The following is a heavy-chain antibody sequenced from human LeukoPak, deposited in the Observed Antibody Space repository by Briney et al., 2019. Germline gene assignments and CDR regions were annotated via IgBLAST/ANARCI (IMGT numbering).Heavy chain of an antibody. V-gene: IGHV3-23*01. J-gene: IGHJ4*02. CDR2: ISGSGGST. CDR1: GFTFSSYA. D-gene: IGHD6-19*01. Sequence: GGCLRLSCAASGFTFSSYAMSWVRQAPGKGLECDSAISGSGGSTYYADSVKGRFTISRDNSKNTLYLQMNSLRAEDTAVYYCAKDDGVIAVAGTGYFDYWGQGTLVTVSS. CDR3: AKDDGVIAVAGTGYFDY.